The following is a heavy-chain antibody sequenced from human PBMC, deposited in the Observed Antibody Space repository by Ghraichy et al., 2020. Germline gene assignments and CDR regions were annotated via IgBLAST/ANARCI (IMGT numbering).Heavy chain of an antibody. CDR2: IYTSGST. V-gene: IGHV4-4*07. Sequence: GALRLSCTVSGGSIRSYYWSWIRQPAGKGLEWIGRIYTSGSTNYNPSLKSRVTMSVDTSKNQFSLKLSSVTAADTAVYYCARGIVVVPAATVSYYYYYMDVWGKGTTVTVSS. D-gene: IGHD2-2*01. J-gene: IGHJ6*03. CDR3: ARGIVVVPAATVSYYYYYMDV. CDR1: GGSIRSYY.